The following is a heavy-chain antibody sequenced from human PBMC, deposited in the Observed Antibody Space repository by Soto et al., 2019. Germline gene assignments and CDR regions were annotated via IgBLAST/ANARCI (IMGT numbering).Heavy chain of an antibody. D-gene: IGHD3-16*01. Sequence: ESGGGLVKPGRSLRLSCTASGFTFGDYAMSWFRQAPGKGLEWVGFIRSKAYGGTTEYAASVKGRFTISRDDSKSIAYLQMNSLKTEDTAVYYCTRDPFGKGRYAFDIWGQGTMVTVSS. CDR2: IRSKAYGGTT. CDR1: GFTFGDYA. J-gene: IGHJ3*02. CDR3: TRDPFGKGRYAFDI. V-gene: IGHV3-49*05.